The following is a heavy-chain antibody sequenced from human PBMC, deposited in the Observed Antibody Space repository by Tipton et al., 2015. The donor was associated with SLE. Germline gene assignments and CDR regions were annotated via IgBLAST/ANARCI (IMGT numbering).Heavy chain of an antibody. CDR3: ARAVVESIAAADKPYFQH. CDR1: GGSISSSSYY. Sequence: TLSLTCIVSGGSISSSSYYWGWIRQPPGKGLEWIGSIHYTGSTYYNPSLKSRVTISVDTSKNQFSLKLSSVTAADTAVYYCARAVVESIAAADKPYFQHWGQDTLVTVSS. D-gene: IGHD6-13*01. J-gene: IGHJ1*01. CDR2: IHYTGST. V-gene: IGHV4-39*07.